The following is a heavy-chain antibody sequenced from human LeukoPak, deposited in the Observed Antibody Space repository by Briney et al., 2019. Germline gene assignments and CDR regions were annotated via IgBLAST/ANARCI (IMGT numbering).Heavy chain of an antibody. CDR1: GGSFSNYY. J-gene: IGHJ5*02. Sequence: SETLSLTCTVSGGSFSNYYWSWVRQFPGKGLEWIGCVHYSGSTKYNPSLKSRVTISIDTSKNQFSLKVTSVTAADTAVYFCARTTYTYGYGPCFDPWGQGTLVTVSS. V-gene: IGHV4-59*01. D-gene: IGHD5-18*01. CDR2: VHYSGST. CDR3: ARTTYTYGYGPCFDP.